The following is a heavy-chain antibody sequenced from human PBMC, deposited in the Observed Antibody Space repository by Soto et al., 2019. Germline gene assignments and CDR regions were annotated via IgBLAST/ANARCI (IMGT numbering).Heavy chain of an antibody. CDR1: GGTFSSYA. Sequence: QVQLVQAGAEVKKPESSVKVSCKASGGTFSSYAFNWVRQAPGQGLEWMGGIIPIVGTANYAQKFLGRVTITADESTSTAYMELSSLTSADTAVYYCARGKGIQLSFDNWRQGTLVTVSS. CDR3: ARGKGIQLSFDN. D-gene: IGHD5-18*01. V-gene: IGHV1-69*01. J-gene: IGHJ4*02. CDR2: IIPIVGTA.